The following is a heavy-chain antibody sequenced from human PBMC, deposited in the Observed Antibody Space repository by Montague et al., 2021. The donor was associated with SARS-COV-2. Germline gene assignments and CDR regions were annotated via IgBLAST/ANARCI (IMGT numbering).Heavy chain of an antibody. CDR2: IYYNTSTT. V-gene: IGHV4-59*01. Sequence: SETLSLTCSVSGGSISDYYWNWIRQPPRKGMEWIGYIYYNTSTTNYNHSLQSRVTISLDKTKNKFSLNLRAVTAADTAIYFCSGGTGYDYYFDCWGLGTLVTVSS. J-gene: IGHJ4*02. CDR1: GGSISDYY. D-gene: IGHD5-12*01. CDR3: SGGTGYDYYFDC.